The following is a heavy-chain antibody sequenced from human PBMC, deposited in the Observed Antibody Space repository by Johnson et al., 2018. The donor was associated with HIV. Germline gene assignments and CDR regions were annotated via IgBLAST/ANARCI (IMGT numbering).Heavy chain of an antibody. CDR2: ISGSGTAT. D-gene: IGHD1-26*01. CDR3: AKRVGATGGAFDI. J-gene: IGHJ3*02. CDR1: GVTFSSYA. Sequence: AAGGVTFSSYAVSWVRQAPGKGLEWVSVISGSGTATYHADPVKGRFTISRDNSKNTLYLQMNSLRAEDTAIYYCAKRVGATGGAFDIWGQGTMVTVSS. V-gene: IGHV3-23*01.